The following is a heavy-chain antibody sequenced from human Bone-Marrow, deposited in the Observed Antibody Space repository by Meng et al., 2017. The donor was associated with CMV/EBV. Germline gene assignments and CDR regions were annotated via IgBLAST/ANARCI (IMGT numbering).Heavy chain of an antibody. J-gene: IGHJ1*01. Sequence: GESLKISCAASGFTFSDYYMSWIRQAPGNGLEWVAYISRNGSATQYADSLKGRFTISRDNAKTSLFLQMNSLRAEDTAVYYCARPWGYWGQGALVTVSS. CDR3: ARPWGY. CDR1: GFTFSDYY. V-gene: IGHV3-11*04. D-gene: IGHD3-16*01. CDR2: ISRNGSAT.